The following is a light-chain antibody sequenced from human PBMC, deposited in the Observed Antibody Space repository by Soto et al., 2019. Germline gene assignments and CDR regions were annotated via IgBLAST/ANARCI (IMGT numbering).Light chain of an antibody. CDR3: QQYNTISGT. CDR2: DAS. Sequence: DIQMTQSPSTLSASVGDRVTLTCRASQSIRSWLAWYQQKPGKAPKLLIYDASSLDSGVPSRFSGSGSGTEFTLTISSLQPDDFATYYCQQYNTISGTFGQGTKVEIK. CDR1: QSIRSW. J-gene: IGKJ1*01. V-gene: IGKV1-5*01.